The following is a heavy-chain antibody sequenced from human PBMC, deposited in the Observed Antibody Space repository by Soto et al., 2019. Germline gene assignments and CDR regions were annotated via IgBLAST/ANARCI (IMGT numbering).Heavy chain of an antibody. D-gene: IGHD1-20*01. Sequence: QVQLQESGPGLVKPSETLSLTGTVSGESVSGNYWSWIRQPPGKTLEWIGYIVYTGSTNYSPSLMSRVTISVDTSKNQFSLRLRSVPAADTAVYLSARYKRSIVDHWGRGTLVTVSS. CDR3: ARYKRSIVDH. J-gene: IGHJ4*02. CDR2: IVYTGST. V-gene: IGHV4-59*08. CDR1: GESVSGNY.